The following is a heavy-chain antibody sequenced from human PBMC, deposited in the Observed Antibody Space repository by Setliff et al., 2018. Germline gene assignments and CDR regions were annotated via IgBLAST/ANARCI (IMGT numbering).Heavy chain of an antibody. CDR1: GYRLIEVS. D-gene: IGHD3-3*01. J-gene: IGHJ4*02. CDR2: FDPEDEET. V-gene: IGHV1-24*01. Sequence: GASVKVSCKVSGYRLIEVSMHWVRQAPGKGLEWMGGFDPEDEETIYAQKFQGRVTISADKSTSTAYMELSSLTSDDAAVYYCARVDNFWSGPIDYWGQGTLVTVSS. CDR3: ARVDNFWSGPIDY.